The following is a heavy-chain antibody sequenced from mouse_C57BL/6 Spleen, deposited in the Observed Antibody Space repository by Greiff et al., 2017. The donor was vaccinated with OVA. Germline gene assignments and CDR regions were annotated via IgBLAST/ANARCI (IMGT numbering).Heavy chain of an antibody. J-gene: IGHJ1*03. V-gene: IGHV8-12*01. Sequence: QVQLKESGPGILQSSQTLSLTCSFSGFSLSTSGMGVSWIRQPSGKGLEWLAHIYWDDDKRYNPSLKSRLTISKDTSRNQVFLKITSVDTADTATYYCARDYYGSSLDVWGTGTTVTVSS. CDR2: IYWDDDK. CDR3: ARDYYGSSLDV. CDR1: GFSLSTSGMG. D-gene: IGHD1-1*01.